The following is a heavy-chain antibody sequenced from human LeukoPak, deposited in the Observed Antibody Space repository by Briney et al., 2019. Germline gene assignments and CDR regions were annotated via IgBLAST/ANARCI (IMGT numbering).Heavy chain of an antibody. J-gene: IGHJ4*02. CDR1: GFTFSSYS. V-gene: IGHV3-21*04. Sequence: GGSLRLSCAASGFTFSSYSMNWVRQAPGKGLEWVSSISSSSSYIYYADSVKGRFTISRDNSKNTLYLQMNSLRAEDTAVYYCAKDLDDSSGYPADFDYWGQGTLVTVSS. CDR3: AKDLDDSSGYPADFDY. CDR2: ISSSSSYI. D-gene: IGHD3-22*01.